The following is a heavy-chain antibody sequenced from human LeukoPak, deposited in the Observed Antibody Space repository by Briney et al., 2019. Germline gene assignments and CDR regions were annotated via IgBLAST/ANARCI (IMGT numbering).Heavy chain of an antibody. CDR1: GFTFNDYE. V-gene: IGHV3-48*03. CDR2: ISSSGSIT. Sequence: GGSLRLSCAASGFTFNDYEMTWDRQAPGKGLEWISYISSSGSITSHADSVKGRFTISRDNAKNSLYLQMNSLRAEDTAVYYCAKAGYSSSYYDYWGQGTLVTVSS. D-gene: IGHD6-13*01. J-gene: IGHJ4*02. CDR3: AKAGYSSSYYDY.